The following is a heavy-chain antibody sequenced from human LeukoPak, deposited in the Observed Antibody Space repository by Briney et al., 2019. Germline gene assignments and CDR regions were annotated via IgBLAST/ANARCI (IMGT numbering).Heavy chain of an antibody. J-gene: IGHJ3*02. D-gene: IGHD3-3*01. CDR3: ARDRITIFGAVIGYAFDI. CDR1: GGTFSSYA. V-gene: IGHV1-69*13. CDR2: IIPIFGTA. Sequence: ASVKVSCKASGGTFSSYAISWVRQAPGQGLEWMGGIIPIFGTANYAQKFQGRVTITADESTSTAYMELSSLRSEDTAVYYCARDRITIFGAVIGYAFDIWGQGTMVTVSS.